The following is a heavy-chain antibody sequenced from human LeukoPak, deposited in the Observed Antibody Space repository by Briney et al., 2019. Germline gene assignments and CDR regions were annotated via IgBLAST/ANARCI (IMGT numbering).Heavy chain of an antibody. CDR3: ARRLSVAGIDY. D-gene: IGHD5/OR15-5a*01. CDR2: VFHDGST. Sequence: SETLSLTCAVSGYSISTGRYWAWIRQPPGKGLEWLGSVFHDGSTYYNSSLKGRVTISVDTSKNQFSLNLRSVTAADKAIYYCARRLSVAGIDYWGQGTRVTVSS. J-gene: IGHJ4*02. V-gene: IGHV4-38-2*01. CDR1: GYSISTGRY.